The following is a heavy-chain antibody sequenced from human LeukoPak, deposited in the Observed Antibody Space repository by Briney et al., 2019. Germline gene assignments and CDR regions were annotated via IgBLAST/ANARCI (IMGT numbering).Heavy chain of an antibody. CDR2: IKQDGNEK. CDR1: GFTFTRYW. CDR3: ATMGLELPPYYFDY. J-gene: IGHJ4*02. D-gene: IGHD1-7*01. V-gene: IGHV3-7*03. Sequence: GGSLRLSCAASGFTFTRYWMSWDRQAPGKGLEWVANIKQDGNEKYHVDSVKGRFTISRDNAKNSLYLQMNSLRVEDTAVYYCATMGLELPPYYFDYWGQGTLVTVSS.